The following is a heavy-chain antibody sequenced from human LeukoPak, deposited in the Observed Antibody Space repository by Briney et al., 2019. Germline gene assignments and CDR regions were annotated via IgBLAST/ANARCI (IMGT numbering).Heavy chain of an antibody. J-gene: IGHJ4*02. Sequence: GGSLRLSCAASGFTFRTYGMHWVRQAPGKGLEWVAVISFDGTYRYYADSVKGRFTISRDNSENTLHQQMNSLRTEDTALYYCAKDWGREFASGSSYLDDWGLGTPVTVSS. CDR1: GFTFRTYG. CDR3: AKDWGREFASGSSYLDD. CDR2: ISFDGTYR. V-gene: IGHV3-30*18. D-gene: IGHD3-10*01.